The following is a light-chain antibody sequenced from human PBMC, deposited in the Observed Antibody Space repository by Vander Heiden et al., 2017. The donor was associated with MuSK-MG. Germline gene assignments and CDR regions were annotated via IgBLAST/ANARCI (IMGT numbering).Light chain of an antibody. J-gene: IGLJ2*01. Sequence: QSVLTQPPSASGPPGQRVSIHCSGSSPSIGGNAVTWDQQLPGTAPKLLIYSNDRRPSGVPDRFADSKSGTSASLAISGLQSEEEAGYYCATWDASLNGQVLFGGGTKLTVL. CDR2: SND. CDR1: SPSIGGNA. V-gene: IGLV1-44*01. CDR3: ATWDASLNGQVL.